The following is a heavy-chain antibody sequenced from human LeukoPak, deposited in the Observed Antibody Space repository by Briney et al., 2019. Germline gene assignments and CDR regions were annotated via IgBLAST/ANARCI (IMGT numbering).Heavy chain of an antibody. V-gene: IGHV4-59*08. D-gene: IGHD5-18*01. CDR1: GGSISYYY. CDR2: IYYSGTT. CDR3: ARHLKTDMVKAHFDY. Sequence: SETLSLTCTVSGGSISYYYWSWIRQPPGKGLEWIGYIYYSGTTNYNPSLKSRVTISVDTSKNQFSLKLSSVTAAATAVYYCARHLKTDMVKAHFDYWGQGTLVSVSS. J-gene: IGHJ4*02.